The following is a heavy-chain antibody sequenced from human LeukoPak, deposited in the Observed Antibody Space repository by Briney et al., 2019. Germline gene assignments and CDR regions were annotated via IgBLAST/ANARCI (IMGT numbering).Heavy chain of an antibody. CDR2: IYYTGNT. CDR1: GGSFSGYY. CDR3: ARRGATRPPYY. V-gene: IGHV4-34*01. Sequence: SETLSLTCAVYGGSFSGYYWSWIRQPPGKGLEWIGSIYYTGNTYYNPSLKSRVSISVDTSKNQFSLRLNSVTATDTAVYYCARRGATRPPYYWGQRTLVTVSS. D-gene: IGHD1-26*01. J-gene: IGHJ4*02.